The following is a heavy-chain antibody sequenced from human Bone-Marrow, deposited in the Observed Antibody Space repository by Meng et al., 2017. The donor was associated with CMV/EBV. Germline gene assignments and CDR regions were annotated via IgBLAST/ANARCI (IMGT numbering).Heavy chain of an antibody. J-gene: IGHJ6*02. CDR3: ARVTYYDFCSGYYIDYYYGMDV. Sequence: AETLSHTCTASGGSIRSYYWSWIRQPPGKGLEWIGYIYYSGSTNYNPSLKSRVTISVDMSKNQFSLKLSSVTAADTAVYYCARVTYYDFCSGYYIDYYYGMDVRGQGTTVTVSS. V-gene: IGHV4-59*12. D-gene: IGHD3-3*01. CDR2: IYYSGST. CDR1: GGSIRSYY.